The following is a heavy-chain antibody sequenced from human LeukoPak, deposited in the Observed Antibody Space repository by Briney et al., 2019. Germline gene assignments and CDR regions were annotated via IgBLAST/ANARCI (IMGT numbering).Heavy chain of an antibody. CDR1: GFTFSGAW. CDR2: IREDGTER. V-gene: IGHV3-7*01. D-gene: IGHD7-27*01. CDR3: ARHVGISF. Sequence: GGSLRLSCTASGFTFSGAWMTWVRQAPGKGLEWVANIREDGTERNYVDSVKGRFTISRDNAKNSLFLQMSNLRDDDTAIYYCARHVGISFWGQGTLVTVSS. J-gene: IGHJ4*02.